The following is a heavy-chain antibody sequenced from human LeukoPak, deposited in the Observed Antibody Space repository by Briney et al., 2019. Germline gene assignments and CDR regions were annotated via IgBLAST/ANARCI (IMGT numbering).Heavy chain of an antibody. Sequence: GGSLRLSCAASGFTFTSYAMGWVRQAPGKGLEWVSTISSSSDNTYYADSVKGRFTISRDNSKNTLYLQMNSLRAEDTAVYYCAKVVPEGGGFDYWGQGTLVTVSS. J-gene: IGHJ4*02. D-gene: IGHD3-16*01. CDR1: GFTFTSYA. V-gene: IGHV3-23*01. CDR3: AKVVPEGGGFDY. CDR2: ISSSSDNT.